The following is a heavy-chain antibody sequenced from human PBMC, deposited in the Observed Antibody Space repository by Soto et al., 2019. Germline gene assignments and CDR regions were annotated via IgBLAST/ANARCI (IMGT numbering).Heavy chain of an antibody. J-gene: IGHJ4*02. V-gene: IGHV3-21*01. CDR1: GFTFSSYS. D-gene: IGHD2-2*01. CDR3: ARDRGALGYCSSTSCHPVDY. Sequence: VGSLRLSCAASGFTFSSYSMNWVRLAPGKGLERVSSMSSSSSYIYYSDSVKGRFTISRDNAKNSLYLQMNSQRAEDTAVYYCARDRGALGYCSSTSCHPVDYWGQGTLVTVSS. CDR2: MSSSSSYI.